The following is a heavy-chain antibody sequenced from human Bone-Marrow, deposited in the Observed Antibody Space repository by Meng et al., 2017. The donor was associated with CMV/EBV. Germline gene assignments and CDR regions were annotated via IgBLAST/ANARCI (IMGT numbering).Heavy chain of an antibody. CDR1: GYTFTSYG. CDR3: ATYGGRPLPWGYGALDI. V-gene: IGHV1-18*01. J-gene: IGHJ3*02. D-gene: IGHD4-23*01. CDR2: ISAYNGNT. Sequence: ASVKVSCKASGYTFTSYGISWVRQAPGQGLEWMGWISAYNGNTNYAQKLQGRVTMTRNTSISTAYMELSSLRSEDTAVYYCATYGGRPLPWGYGALDIWGQGTMVTVSS.